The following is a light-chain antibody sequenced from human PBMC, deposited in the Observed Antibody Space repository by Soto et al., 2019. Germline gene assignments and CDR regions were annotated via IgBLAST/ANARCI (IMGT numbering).Light chain of an antibody. V-gene: IGLV3-21*02. Sequence: SYELTQPPSVSVAPGQTASIACGGNNIGGKSVHWYQQKPGQAPVLVVSDDSYRPSGIPERFSGSKSGNTATLTFSRVEAGDEADYYCLVWDTSSDHPVVFGGGTKLTVL. CDR3: LVWDTSSDHPVV. J-gene: IGLJ2*01. CDR1: NIGGKS. CDR2: DDS.